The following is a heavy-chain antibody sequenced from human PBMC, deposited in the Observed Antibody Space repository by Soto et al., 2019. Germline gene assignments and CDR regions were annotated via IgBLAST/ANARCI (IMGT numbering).Heavy chain of an antibody. D-gene: IGHD1-26*01. CDR2: IYAGGST. CDR3: ARKKSIVGATGYFDY. CDR1: GFTVITNY. J-gene: IGHJ4*02. V-gene: IGHV3-66*01. Sequence: GGSLRLSCSVSGFTVITNYISWVRQAPGKGLEWVSDIYAGGSTYYADSVKGRFAISRDNPKNTLYLQMNSLRAEDTAVYYCARKKSIVGATGYFDYWGQGTLVTVS.